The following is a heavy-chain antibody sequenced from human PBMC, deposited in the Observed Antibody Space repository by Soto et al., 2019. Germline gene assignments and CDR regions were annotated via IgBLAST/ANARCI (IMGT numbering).Heavy chain of an antibody. Sequence: EVQLLESGGGLVQPGGSLRLSCAASGFRLITYGVTWVRQAPGKGLEWVSGVSGGGGTTHYADSVKGRFTITTDDSDNTAYLQMNGLRVEDTAVYYCARWNGYGDHWGQGTLVTVS. CDR1: GFRLITYG. D-gene: IGHD1-1*01. V-gene: IGHV3-23*01. CDR3: ARWNGYGDH. J-gene: IGHJ4*02. CDR2: VSGGGGTT.